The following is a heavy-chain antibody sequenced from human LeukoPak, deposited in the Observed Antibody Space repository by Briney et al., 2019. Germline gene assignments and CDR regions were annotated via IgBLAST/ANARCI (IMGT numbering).Heavy chain of an antibody. CDR1: GFTFSSYW. Sequence: GGSLRLSCAASGFTFSSYWMHWVRQVPGKGLVWVSRINSDGSITIYADSVKGRFTISRDNAKNTLYLQMNSPRAEDTAVYYCARPLQYSYGYYFDYWGQGTVVTVSS. D-gene: IGHD5-18*01. V-gene: IGHV3-74*01. J-gene: IGHJ4*02. CDR2: INSDGSIT. CDR3: ARPLQYSYGYYFDY.